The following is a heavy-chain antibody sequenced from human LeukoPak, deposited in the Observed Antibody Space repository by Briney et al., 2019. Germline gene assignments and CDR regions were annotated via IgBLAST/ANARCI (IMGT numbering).Heavy chain of an antibody. Sequence: ASVKVSCKASGYTFTSYDINWVRQATGQGLEWMGWMNPNSGNTGYAQKFQGRVTMTRNTSISTAYMELSSLRSEDTAVYYCARGPYYDRTFDCWGQGTLVTVSS. CDR3: ARGPYYDRTFDC. CDR2: MNPNSGNT. D-gene: IGHD3-22*01. J-gene: IGHJ4*02. CDR1: GYTFTSYD. V-gene: IGHV1-8*01.